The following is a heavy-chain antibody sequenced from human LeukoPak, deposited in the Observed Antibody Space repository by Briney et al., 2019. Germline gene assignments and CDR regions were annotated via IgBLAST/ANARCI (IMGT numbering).Heavy chain of an antibody. V-gene: IGHV4-38-2*02. CDR2: IYHTGST. D-gene: IGHD5-18*01. J-gene: IGHJ4*02. CDR3: ARGRDTAIFGY. Sequence: SETLSLTCSVSGYSISISYYWGWIRQPPGKGLQWIGSIYHTGSTYYNPSLKSRVTISVDTSKNQFSLSLNSVTAADTAVYYCARGRDTAIFGYWGQGTLVTVSS. CDR1: GYSISISYY.